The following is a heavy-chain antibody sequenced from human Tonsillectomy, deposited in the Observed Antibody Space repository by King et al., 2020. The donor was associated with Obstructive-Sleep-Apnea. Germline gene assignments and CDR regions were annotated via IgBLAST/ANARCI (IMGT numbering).Heavy chain of an antibody. CDR2: IKIKIGGGTT. CDR3: THIVVVPAAMLY. D-gene: IGHD2-2*01. CDR1: GFTVSDAW. J-gene: IGHJ4*02. V-gene: IGHV3-15*01. Sequence: QLVQSGGGLVKPGGSLRLSCVASGFTVSDAWLSWVRLAPWKGLEWGCRIKIKIGGGTTDYTAPVKGRFTISREDSKNTVYLQMNSLKSEDTAVYFCTHIVVVPAAMLYWGQGTLVTVSS.